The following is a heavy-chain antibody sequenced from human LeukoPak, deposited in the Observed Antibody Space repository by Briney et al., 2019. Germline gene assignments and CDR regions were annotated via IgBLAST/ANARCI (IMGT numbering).Heavy chain of an antibody. CDR1: GGSISSYY. Sequence: SETLSLTCTVSGGSISSYYWSWIRQPPGKGLEWIGYIYYSGSTNYNPSLKSRVTISGDTSKNQFSLKLSSVTAADTAVYYRARGWGDWYPHWHFDLWGRGILVTVSS. J-gene: IGHJ2*01. V-gene: IGHV4-59*01. CDR3: ARGWGDWYPHWHFDL. D-gene: IGHD6-19*01. CDR2: IYYSGST.